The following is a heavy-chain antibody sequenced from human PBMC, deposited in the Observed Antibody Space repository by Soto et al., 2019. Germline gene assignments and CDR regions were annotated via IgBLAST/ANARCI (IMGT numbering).Heavy chain of an antibody. D-gene: IGHD3-10*01. V-gene: IGHV1-69*01. CDR1: GGPFSDYA. CDR2: IIPMFGTA. J-gene: IGHJ4*02. CDR3: ARDLDYYGSGNYYNRIDY. Sequence: QVQLVQSGAEVKKPGSSVKVSCKVSGGPFSDYAVSWVRQAPGQGLEWMGGIIPMFGTANYAQKFQGRVTITADESTTTAYMELSSLSSEATDVYYCARDLDYYGSGNYYNRIDYWGQGTLVTVSS.